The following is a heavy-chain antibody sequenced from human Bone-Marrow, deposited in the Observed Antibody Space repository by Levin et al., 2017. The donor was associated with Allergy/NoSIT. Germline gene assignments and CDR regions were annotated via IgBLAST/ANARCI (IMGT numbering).Heavy chain of an antibody. V-gene: IGHV3-21*01. CDR1: GFTFSDYS. CDR3: ARGLEYSGLP. D-gene: IGHD5-12*01. Sequence: GESLKISCIVSGFTFSDYSIYWVRQAPGKGLEWISSISSDSSDLYYADSVKGRFTISRDNAKNSLFLQMNSLTAADTAVYYCARGLEYSGLPWGQGTLVTVSS. CDR2: ISSDSSDL. J-gene: IGHJ5*02.